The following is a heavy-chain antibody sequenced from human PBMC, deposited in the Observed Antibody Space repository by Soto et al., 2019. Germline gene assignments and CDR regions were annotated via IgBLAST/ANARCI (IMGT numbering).Heavy chain of an antibody. Sequence: LRLSCAASGFTFSRYEMNWVRQAPGKGLEWISYIHSSGTTIYYADSVKGRFTISRDNAKNSLCLQMNSLSAEDTAVYYCATRSGGGGAFDFWGQGTMVT. J-gene: IGHJ3*01. V-gene: IGHV3-48*03. CDR2: IHSSGTTI. CDR3: ATRSGGGGAFDF. D-gene: IGHD3-10*01. CDR1: GFTFSRYE.